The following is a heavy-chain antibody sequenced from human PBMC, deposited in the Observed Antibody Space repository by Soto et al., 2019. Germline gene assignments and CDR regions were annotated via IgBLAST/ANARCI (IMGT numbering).Heavy chain of an antibody. D-gene: IGHD2-8*01. CDR3: ARDMYDMAYYEIGMDV. Sequence: PSETLSLTCTVSGGSISSSSYYWGWIRQPPGKGLEWIGSIYYSGSTYYNPSLKSRVTISVDTSKNQFSLKLSSVTAADTAVYYCARDMYDMAYYEIGMDVWGEGITV. CDR2: IYYSGST. V-gene: IGHV4-39*02. CDR1: GGSISSSSYY. J-gene: IGHJ6*02.